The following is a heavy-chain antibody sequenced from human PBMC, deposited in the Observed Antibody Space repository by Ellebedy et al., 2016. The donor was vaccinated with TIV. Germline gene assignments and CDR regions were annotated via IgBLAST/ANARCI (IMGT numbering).Heavy chain of an antibody. J-gene: IGHJ6*02. CDR2: ISYDGSNK. CDR1: GFTFSSYA. D-gene: IGHD3-10*01. Sequence: GESLKISCAASGFTFSSYAMHWVRQAPGKGLEWVAVISYDGSNKYYADSVKGRFTISRDNSKNTLYLQMNSLRAEDTAVYYCARGNMVRGVSYYGMDVWGQGTTVTVSS. V-gene: IGHV3-30-3*01. CDR3: ARGNMVRGVSYYGMDV.